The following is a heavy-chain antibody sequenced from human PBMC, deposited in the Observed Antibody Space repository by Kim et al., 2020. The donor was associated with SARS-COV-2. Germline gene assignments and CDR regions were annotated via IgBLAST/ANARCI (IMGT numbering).Heavy chain of an antibody. J-gene: IGHJ4*02. D-gene: IGHD5-18*01. CDR3: ARAQLWNIGWYFDY. V-gene: IGHV1-2*02. Sequence: AQKFQGRVTMTRDTSISTAYMELSRLRSDDTAVYYCARAQLWNIGWYFDYWGQGTLVTVSS.